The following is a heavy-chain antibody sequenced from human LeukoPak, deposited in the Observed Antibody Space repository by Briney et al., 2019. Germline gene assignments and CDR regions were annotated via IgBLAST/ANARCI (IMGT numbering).Heavy chain of an antibody. V-gene: IGHV3-30*18. CDR3: AKAFNPGYSCGYFDY. Sequence: PGGSLRLSCAASGFTFSSYGMHWVRQAPGKGLEWVAVISYDGSNKYYADSVKGRFTISRDNSKNTLYLQMNSLRAEDTAVYYCAKAFNPGYSCGYFDYWGQGTLVTVSS. J-gene: IGHJ4*02. CDR1: GFTFSSYG. D-gene: IGHD5-18*01. CDR2: ISYDGSNK.